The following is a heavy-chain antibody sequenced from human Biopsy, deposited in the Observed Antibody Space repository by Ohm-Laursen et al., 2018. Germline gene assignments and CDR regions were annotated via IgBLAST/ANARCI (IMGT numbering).Heavy chain of an antibody. V-gene: IGHV4-4*07. J-gene: IGHJ6*02. CDR1: GASITSYY. CDR3: ARDLPSSYYYAMDV. Sequence: TLSLTCTLSGASITSYYWSWIRQPAGKGLEWIGHTYKGGNTNHNPSLKSRVPMSVDTSKNQLSLTLRSVTAADTAVYYCARDLPSSYYYAMDVWGQGTTVTVSS. CDR2: TYKGGNT.